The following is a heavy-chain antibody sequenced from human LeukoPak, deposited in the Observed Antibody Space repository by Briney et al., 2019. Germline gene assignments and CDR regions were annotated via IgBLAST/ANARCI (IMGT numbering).Heavy chain of an antibody. D-gene: IGHD6-13*01. CDR1: GGSFSDYY. CDR3: ARHGIAAARWFDP. V-gene: IGHV4-34*01. J-gene: IGHJ5*02. CDR2: INHSGST. Sequence: SETLSLTCAVYGGSFSDYYWSWIRQPPWKGLEWIGEINHSGSTNYNPSLKSRVTISVDTSKNQFSLKLSSVTAADTAVYYCARHGIAAARWFDPWGQGTLVTVSS.